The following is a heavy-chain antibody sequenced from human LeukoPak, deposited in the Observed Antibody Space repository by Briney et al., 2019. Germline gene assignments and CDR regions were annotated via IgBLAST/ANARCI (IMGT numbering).Heavy chain of an antibody. D-gene: IGHD3-3*01. V-gene: IGHV3-21*06. CDR1: GFTFSSYS. CDR3: ARFLATWDYYYMDV. Sequence: GGSLRLSCAASGFTFSSYSMNWVRQAPGKGLEWVSSVSGSSAFIYYAESVKGRFTISRDNAKNSVYLQLGSLRVEDTAVYYCARFLATWDYYYMDVWGTGTTVTVSS. CDR2: VSGSSAFI. J-gene: IGHJ6*03.